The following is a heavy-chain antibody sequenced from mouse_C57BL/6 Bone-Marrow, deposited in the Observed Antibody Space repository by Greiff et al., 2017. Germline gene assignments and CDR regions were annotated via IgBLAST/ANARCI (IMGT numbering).Heavy chain of an antibody. D-gene: IGHD4-1*01. CDR3: ARGANWGPYFDY. Sequence: VQLQQSGPELVKPGASVKISCKASGYAFSSSWMNWVKQRPGKGLEWIGRIYPGDGDTNYNGKFKGKATLTADKSSSTAYMQLSSLTSEDSAVYFCARGANWGPYFDYWGKGTTLTVSS. J-gene: IGHJ2*01. CDR2: IYPGDGDT. CDR1: GYAFSSSW. V-gene: IGHV1-82*01.